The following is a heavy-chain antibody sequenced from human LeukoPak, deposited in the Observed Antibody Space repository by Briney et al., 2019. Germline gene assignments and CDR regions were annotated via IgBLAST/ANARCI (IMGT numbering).Heavy chain of an antibody. V-gene: IGHV3-23*01. J-gene: IGHJ3*02. Sequence: GGSLRLSCTASGFTFSIHAMSWVRQAPGKGLEWVSVISGGGSSTYYADSVKGRFTISRDNSKDSLYLQMSSLRAEDTAVYYYATGGILPGDPSNIWGQGTMVTVFS. CDR1: GFTFSIHA. CDR2: ISGGGSST. CDR3: ATGGILPGDPSNI.